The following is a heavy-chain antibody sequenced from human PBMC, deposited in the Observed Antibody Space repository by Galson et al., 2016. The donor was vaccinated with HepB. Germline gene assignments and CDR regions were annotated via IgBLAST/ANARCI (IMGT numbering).Heavy chain of an antibody. CDR3: ARVDYTSGSHFDY. CDR2: IYHSGNT. D-gene: IGHD6-19*01. Sequence: QPPGKGLEWIGEIYHSGNTNYNPSLKSRVTISIDKSKKQFFLKLSSVTAADTAVYYCARVDYTSGSHFDYWGRGALVTVSS. J-gene: IGHJ4*02. V-gene: IGHV4-4*02.